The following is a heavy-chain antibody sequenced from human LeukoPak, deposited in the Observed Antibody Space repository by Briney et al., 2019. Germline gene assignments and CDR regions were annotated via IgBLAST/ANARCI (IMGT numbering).Heavy chain of an antibody. CDR2: ISGSGGST. V-gene: IGHV3-23*01. Sequence: PGGSLRLSCAASGFTVSKAWMTWVRQAPGKGLEWVSAISGSGGSTYYADSVKGRLTISRDNSKNTLYLQMNSLRAEDTAVYYCAKDPNWGTHYYYYYMDVWGKGTTVTVSS. D-gene: IGHD7-27*01. J-gene: IGHJ6*03. CDR1: GFTVSKAW. CDR3: AKDPNWGTHYYYYYMDV.